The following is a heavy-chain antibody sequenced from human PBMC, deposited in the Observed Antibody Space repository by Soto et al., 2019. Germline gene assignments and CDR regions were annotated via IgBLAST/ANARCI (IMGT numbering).Heavy chain of an antibody. V-gene: IGHV3-23*01. Sequence: GGSLTLSCAASGFTFSNLAMNWVRQAPGKGLEWVAGLSGTGDSTYYADSVKGRFTISRDNSKNTLYLQMISLRAEDTAVYYCATAKYYWGQGTLVTVSS. CDR2: LSGTGDST. CDR3: ATAKYY. CDR1: GFTFSNLA. J-gene: IGHJ4*02.